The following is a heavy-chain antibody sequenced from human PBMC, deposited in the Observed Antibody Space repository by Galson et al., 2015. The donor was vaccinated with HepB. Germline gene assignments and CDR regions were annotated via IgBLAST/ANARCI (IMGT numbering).Heavy chain of an antibody. Sequence: SETLSLTCTVSGGSISSYYWSWIRQPPGKGLEWIGYIYYSGSTNYNPSLKSRVTISVDTSKNQFSLKLSSVTAADTAVYYCARTCSSTSCYRLGYYYGMDVWGQGTTVTVSS. V-gene: IGHV4-59*08. CDR1: GGSISSYY. CDR2: IYYSGST. D-gene: IGHD2-2*01. CDR3: ARTCSSTSCYRLGYYYGMDV. J-gene: IGHJ6*02.